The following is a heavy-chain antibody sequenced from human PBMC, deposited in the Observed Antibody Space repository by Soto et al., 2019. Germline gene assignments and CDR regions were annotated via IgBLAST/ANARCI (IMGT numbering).Heavy chain of an antibody. Sequence: SETLSLTCTVSGGSIRSGDYYWCWIRQPPGKGLEWIGYIYFSGSSYYNPSLKSRVTISVDTSKNQFSLKLSSVTAADTAVYFCARGRSYGDYFDYWGQGTLVTVS. CDR1: GGSIRSGDYY. D-gene: IGHD3-10*01. CDR3: ARGRSYGDYFDY. J-gene: IGHJ4*02. V-gene: IGHV4-30-4*01. CDR2: IYFSGSS.